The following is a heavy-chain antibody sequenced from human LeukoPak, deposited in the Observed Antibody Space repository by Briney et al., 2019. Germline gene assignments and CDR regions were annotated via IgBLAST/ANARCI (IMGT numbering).Heavy chain of an antibody. D-gene: IGHD1-26*01. CDR1: GGSISSSSYY. CDR2: IYYSGST. CDR3: AREGIAGVVQFDY. J-gene: IGHJ4*02. V-gene: IGHV4-39*07. Sequence: SETLSLTCTVSGGSISSSSYYWGWIRQPPGKGLEWIGSIYYSGSTNYNPSLKSRVTISVDTSKNQFSLKLSSVTAADTAVYYCAREGIAGVVQFDYWGQGTLVTVSS.